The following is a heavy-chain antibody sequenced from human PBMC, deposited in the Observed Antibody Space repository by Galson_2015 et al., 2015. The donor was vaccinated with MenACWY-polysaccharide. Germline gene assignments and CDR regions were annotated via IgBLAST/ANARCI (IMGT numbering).Heavy chain of an antibody. Sequence: SLRLSCAASGFTFSSYVMDWVRQAPGKGLESIASISFSGDRTYYIDSVKGRFTISRDNSKNTLYLQMNNLTVEDTAVYFCARVLEPYITSYCYGLDVWGRGTTVTVSS. J-gene: IGHJ6*02. V-gene: IGHV3-23*01. D-gene: IGHD2-21*01. CDR2: ISFSGDRT. CDR3: ARVLEPYITSYCYGLDV. CDR1: GFTFSSYV.